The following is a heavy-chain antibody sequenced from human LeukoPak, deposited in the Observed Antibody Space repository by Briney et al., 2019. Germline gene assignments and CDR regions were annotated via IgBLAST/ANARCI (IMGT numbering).Heavy chain of an antibody. Sequence: GGSLRLSCAASGFTFSNYWMTWVRQAPGKGLEWVANINQDGSVKYYVDSLKGRFTVSRDNAKNSLYLQMNSLRAEDTAVYYCTRIGYSSSCTDYWGQGTLVTVSS. V-gene: IGHV3-7*01. D-gene: IGHD6-13*01. J-gene: IGHJ4*02. CDR1: GFTFSNYW. CDR3: TRIGYSSSCTDY. CDR2: INQDGSVK.